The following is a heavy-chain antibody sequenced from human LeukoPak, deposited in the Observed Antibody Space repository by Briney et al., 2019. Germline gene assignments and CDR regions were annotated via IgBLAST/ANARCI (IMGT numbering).Heavy chain of an antibody. J-gene: IGHJ3*02. CDR3: ARDRPGHDAFDI. Sequence: GGSLSPSCPPFGFTLGSYSMNWVRQPPGKGLGWVSSISSSSSYIYYADSVKGRFTISRDNAKNSLYLQMNSLRAEDTAVYYCARDRPGHDAFDIWGQGTMVTVSS. CDR2: ISSSSSYI. V-gene: IGHV3-21*01. CDR1: GFTLGSYS.